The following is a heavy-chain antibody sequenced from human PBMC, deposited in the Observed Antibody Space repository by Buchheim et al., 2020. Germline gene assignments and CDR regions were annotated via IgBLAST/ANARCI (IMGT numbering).Heavy chain of an antibody. Sequence: EVQLVESGGGLVQPGGSLRLSCAASGFTFSSYEMNWVRQAPGKGLEWVSYISSSGSTIYYADSVKSRFTISRDNAKHSLYLQMNSLRAEDTAVYYCARSHYDSSGCIDYWGQGTL. CDR2: ISSSGSTI. CDR3: ARSHYDSSGCIDY. J-gene: IGHJ4*02. CDR1: GFTFSSYE. V-gene: IGHV3-48*03. D-gene: IGHD3-22*01.